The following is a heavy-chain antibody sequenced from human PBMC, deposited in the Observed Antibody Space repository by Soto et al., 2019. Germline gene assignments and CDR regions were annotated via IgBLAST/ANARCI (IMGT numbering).Heavy chain of an antibody. CDR2: IYNSGST. Sequence: SETLSLTCSVSGGSISSYYWSWIRQPPGKGLEWIGYIYNSGSTNYNPSLKSRVTISVDTSKNQLSLKLSSMTAADTAVYYCARESESSGYYQPIGYWGQGTLVTVSS. D-gene: IGHD3-22*01. CDR1: GGSISSYY. J-gene: IGHJ4*02. V-gene: IGHV4-59*01. CDR3: ARESESSGYYQPIGY.